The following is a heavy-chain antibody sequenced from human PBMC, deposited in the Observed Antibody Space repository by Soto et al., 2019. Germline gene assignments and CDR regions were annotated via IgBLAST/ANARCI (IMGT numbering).Heavy chain of an antibody. CDR3: AKDMTDSGYDSYFDY. V-gene: IGHV3-9*01. Sequence: GGSLRLSCAASGFTFDDYAMHWVRQAPGKGLEWVSGISWNSGSIGYADSVKGRFTISRDNAKNSLYLQMNSLRAEDTALYYCAKDMTDSGYDSYFDYWGQGTLVTVSS. J-gene: IGHJ4*02. CDR2: ISWNSGSI. D-gene: IGHD5-12*01. CDR1: GFTFDDYA.